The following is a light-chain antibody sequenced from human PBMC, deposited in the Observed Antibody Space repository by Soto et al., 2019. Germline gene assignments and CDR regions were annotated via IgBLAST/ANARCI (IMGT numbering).Light chain of an antibody. Sequence: QSALTQPASVSGSPGQSITISCTGTSSDVGGYNYVSWYQQHPGKAPKLLICDLTNRPSGVSNRFSGSKSGNTASLTISGLQTEDEADYYCSSFASSIPLVFGGGTQLTVL. V-gene: IGLV2-14*03. CDR1: SSDVGGYNY. CDR3: SSFASSIPLV. J-gene: IGLJ2*01. CDR2: DLT.